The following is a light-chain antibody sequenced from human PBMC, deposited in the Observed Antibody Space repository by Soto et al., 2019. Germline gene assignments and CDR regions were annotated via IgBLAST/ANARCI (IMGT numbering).Light chain of an antibody. CDR1: RSNIGSNS. V-gene: IGLV1-44*01. J-gene: IGLJ1*01. CDR3: ASWDDRLKGYV. CDR2: IND. Sequence: QSVLTQPPSVSGTPGQRVIISCSGSRSNIGSNSVNWYQQLPGTAPKLLIYINDQRPSGVPDRFSGYTSGTSVSLAISGLQSEHEADYYCASWDDRLKGYVFGPGTKLTVL.